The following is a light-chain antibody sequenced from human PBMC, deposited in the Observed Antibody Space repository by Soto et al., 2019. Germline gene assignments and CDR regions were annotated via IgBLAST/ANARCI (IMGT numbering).Light chain of an antibody. J-gene: IGLJ2*01. CDR1: SSDIGYYNS. CDR2: DVS. V-gene: IGLV2-14*01. Sequence: QSALTQPASVSASPGQSITISCTGTSSDIGYYNSVSWYQQHPGTAPQLMIYDVSYRPSGISSRFSDSKSGNTASLTISGLQPEDEADYFCSSYTTTSTRVFGGGTKLTVL. CDR3: SSYTTTSTRV.